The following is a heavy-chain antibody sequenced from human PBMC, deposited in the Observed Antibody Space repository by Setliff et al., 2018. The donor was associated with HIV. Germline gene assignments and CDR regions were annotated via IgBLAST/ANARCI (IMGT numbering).Heavy chain of an antibody. D-gene: IGHD3-16*01. CDR1: GGSITSGGFY. J-gene: IGHJ3*02. Sequence: SETLSLTCTASGGSITSGGFYWSWIRQYPQKGLEWIGYIYYSGGTYYNPSLQSRVTMSVDTSKNQFSLKLSSVTAADTAVYYCARGDVMTSLGAFDIWGQGTMVTVSS. CDR3: ARGDVMTSLGAFDI. CDR2: IYYSGGT. V-gene: IGHV4-31*03.